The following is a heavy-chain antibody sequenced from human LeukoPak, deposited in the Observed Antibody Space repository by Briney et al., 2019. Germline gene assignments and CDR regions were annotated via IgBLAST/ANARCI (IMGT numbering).Heavy chain of an antibody. CDR3: ANPAGYSSSWYNFDYFDY. CDR1: GFTFSSYA. V-gene: IGHV3-23*01. Sequence: GSLRLSCAASGFTFSSYAMSWVRQAPGKGLEWVSAISGSGGSTYYADSVKGRFTISRDNSKNTLYLQMNSLRAEDTAVYYCANPAGYSSSWYNFDYFDYWGQGTLVTVSS. J-gene: IGHJ4*02. CDR2: ISGSGGST. D-gene: IGHD6-13*01.